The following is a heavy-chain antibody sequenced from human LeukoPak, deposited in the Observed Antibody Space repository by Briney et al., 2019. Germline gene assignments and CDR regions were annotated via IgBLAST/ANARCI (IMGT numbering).Heavy chain of an antibody. Sequence: GRSLRLSCAASGFSFSNYGMHWVRQAPGKGLEWVSIIYSDGSTYYADSVKGRFTISRDNSKNTLYLQMNSLRAEDTAVYYCARSKGGSYGPWGQGTLVTVSS. J-gene: IGHJ5*02. V-gene: IGHV3-66*01. CDR1: GFSFSNYG. D-gene: IGHD1-26*01. CDR2: IYSDGST. CDR3: ARSKGGSYGP.